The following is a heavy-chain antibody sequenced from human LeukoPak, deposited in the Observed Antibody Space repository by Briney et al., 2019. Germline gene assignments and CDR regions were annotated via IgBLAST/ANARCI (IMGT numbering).Heavy chain of an antibody. V-gene: IGHV3-23*01. J-gene: IGHJ4*02. CDR1: GFTVSSNY. CDR2: ISGSGATT. CDR3: TKAKSGYLPGDY. D-gene: IGHD5-12*01. Sequence: PGGSLRLSCAASGFTVSSNYMSWVRQAPGKGLEWVSVISGSGATTYHADSVKGRFTVSRDNSKNTLYLQMNSLRADDTAVYYCTKAKSGYLPGDYWGQGALVTVSS.